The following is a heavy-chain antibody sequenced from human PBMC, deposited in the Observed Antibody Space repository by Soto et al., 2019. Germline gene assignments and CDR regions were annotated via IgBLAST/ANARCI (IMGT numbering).Heavy chain of an antibody. CDR3: ARDSGPTYYDFWSGPRYYYYGMDV. CDR1: GYTFTSYY. Sequence: ASVKVSCKASGYTFTSYYMHWVRQAPGQGLEWMGIINPSGGSTSYAQKFQGRVTMTRDTSTSTVYMELSSLRSEDTAVYYCARDSGPTYYDFWSGPRYYYYGMDVWGQATTVTVSS. CDR2: INPSGGST. D-gene: IGHD3-3*01. V-gene: IGHV1-46*01. J-gene: IGHJ6*02.